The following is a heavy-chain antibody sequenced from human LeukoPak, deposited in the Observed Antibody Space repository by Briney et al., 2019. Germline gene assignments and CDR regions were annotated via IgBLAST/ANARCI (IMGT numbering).Heavy chain of an antibody. Sequence: SETLSLTCTVSGYSISSGNYWDWIRQPPGKGLEWIGSIYHSGSTYYNPSLKSRVTISVDTSRNQFSLKLSSVTAADTAVYYCAKRYCSSTTCYDDRGAFDYWGQGTLVTVSS. CDR1: GYSISSGNY. CDR2: IYHSGST. V-gene: IGHV4-38-2*02. J-gene: IGHJ4*02. CDR3: AKRYCSSTTCYDDRGAFDY. D-gene: IGHD2-2*01.